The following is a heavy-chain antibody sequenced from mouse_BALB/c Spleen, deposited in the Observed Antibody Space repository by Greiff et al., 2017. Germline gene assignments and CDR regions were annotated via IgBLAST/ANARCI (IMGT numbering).Heavy chain of an antibody. Sequence: EVQLVESGGGLVKPGGSLKLSCAASGFTFSSYTMSWVRQTPEKRLEWVATISSGGSYTYYPDSVKGRFTISRDNAKNTLYLQMSSLKSEDTAMYYCTRVDGNYEDYAMDYWGQGTSVTVSS. CDR1: GFTFSSYT. CDR3: TRVDGNYEDYAMDY. CDR2: ISSGGSYT. V-gene: IGHV5-6-4*01. D-gene: IGHD2-1*01. J-gene: IGHJ4*01.